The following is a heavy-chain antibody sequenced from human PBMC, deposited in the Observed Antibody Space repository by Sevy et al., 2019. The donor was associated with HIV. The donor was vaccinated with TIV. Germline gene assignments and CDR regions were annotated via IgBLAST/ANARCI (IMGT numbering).Heavy chain of an antibody. J-gene: IGHJ4*02. Sequence: SETLSLTCTVSGGSISSGGYYWSWIRQHPGKGLEWIGYIYYSGSTYYNPSLKSRVTISVDTSNNQFSLKLSSVTAADTAVYYCARGLSRLYYYGSGVFDYWGQGTLVTVSS. CDR2: IYYSGST. CDR1: GGSISSGGYY. V-gene: IGHV4-31*03. D-gene: IGHD3-10*01. CDR3: ARGLSRLYYYGSGVFDY.